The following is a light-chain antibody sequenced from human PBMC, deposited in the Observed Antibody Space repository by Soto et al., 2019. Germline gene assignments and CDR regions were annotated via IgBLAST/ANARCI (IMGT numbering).Light chain of an antibody. J-gene: IGLJ2*01. Sequence: QSVLTQSSSASASLGSSVKLTCTLNSGHSTYIIACHQHQPGKAPLYLMKLEGSGSYNKGSGVPDRFSGSSSGADRYLTISNQQSEDEADYYCETWDSDTRVFGGGTKLTVL. CDR3: ETWDSDTRV. CDR2: LEGSGSY. V-gene: IGLV4-60*03. CDR1: SGHSTYI.